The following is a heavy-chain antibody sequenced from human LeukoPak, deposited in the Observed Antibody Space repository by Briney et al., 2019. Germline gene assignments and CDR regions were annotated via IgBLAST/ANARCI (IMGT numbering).Heavy chain of an antibody. CDR1: GGSISSYY. CDR3: ARGGRSLVAAQFDL. D-gene: IGHD2-15*01. J-gene: IGHJ2*01. Sequence: PSETLSLTCTVSGGSISSYYWSWIRQPAGKGLEWIGLIYTSGSTNYNPSLKSRVTMSVDTSKNQFSLKLSSVTAADTAVYYCARGGRSLVAAQFDLWGRGTLVTVSS. V-gene: IGHV4-4*07. CDR2: IYTSGST.